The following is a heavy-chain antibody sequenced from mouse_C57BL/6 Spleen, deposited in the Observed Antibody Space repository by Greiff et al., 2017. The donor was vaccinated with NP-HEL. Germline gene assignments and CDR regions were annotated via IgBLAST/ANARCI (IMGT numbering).Heavy chain of an antibody. CDR3: ARYGNYENY. CDR1: GYTFTSYW. CDR2: IDPSDSYT. V-gene: IGHV1-50*01. D-gene: IGHD2-1*01. Sequence: QVQLQQPGAELVKPGASVKLSCKASGYTFTSYWMQWVKQRPGQGLEWIGEIDPSDSYTNYNQKFKGKATLTVDTSSSTAYMQLSSLTSEDSAVDYCARYGNYENYWGQGTTLTVSS. J-gene: IGHJ2*01.